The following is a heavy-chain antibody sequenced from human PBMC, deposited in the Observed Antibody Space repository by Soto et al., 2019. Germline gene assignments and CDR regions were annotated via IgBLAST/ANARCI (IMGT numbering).Heavy chain of an antibody. D-gene: IGHD5-12*01. Sequence: GEALKISCKGSGYSFTSYWIGWVRQMPVKGLEWMGIIYPGDSDTRYSPSFQGEVTIPADKSISTAYLQWSSLKASDTAMYYCASSIVATPGGYYYGMDVWGQGTTVTVYS. CDR3: ASSIVATPGGYYYGMDV. V-gene: IGHV5-51*01. CDR1: GYSFTSYW. J-gene: IGHJ6*02. CDR2: IYPGDSDT.